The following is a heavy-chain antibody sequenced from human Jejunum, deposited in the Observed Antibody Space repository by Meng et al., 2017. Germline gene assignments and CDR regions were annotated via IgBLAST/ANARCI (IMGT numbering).Heavy chain of an antibody. D-gene: IGHD2-15*01. Sequence: GESLKISCAAPEFILNNAWMNWVRQAAGKGLEWVGRIKSKTDGGTIDYAAPVKGRFTISRDDSKNTLYLQMNSLKSEDTAVYFCTTGYCSGGRCLGYYFDYWGQGTLVTVSS. CDR3: TTGYCSGGRCLGYYFDY. V-gene: IGHV3-15*01. CDR1: EFILNNAW. J-gene: IGHJ4*02. CDR2: IKSKTDGGTI.